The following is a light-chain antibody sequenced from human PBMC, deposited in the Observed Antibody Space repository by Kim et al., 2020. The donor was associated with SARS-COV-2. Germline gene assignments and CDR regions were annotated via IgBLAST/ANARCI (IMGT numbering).Light chain of an antibody. CDR1: QNIRND. CDR3: LQDYNLLYS. CDR2: AAS. Sequence: AIQLTQSPSSLAASVGDRVTITCRASQNIRNDLSWYKQKPGKAPELLIYAASALQSGVSSRFSGSGSGTDFTLTISNLQPEDFATYYCLQDYNLLYSFGQGTKVDIK. V-gene: IGKV1-6*02. J-gene: IGKJ2*03.